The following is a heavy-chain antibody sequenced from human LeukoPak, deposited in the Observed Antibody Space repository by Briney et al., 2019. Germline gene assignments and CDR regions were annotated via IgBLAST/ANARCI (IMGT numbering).Heavy chain of an antibody. CDR3: ASPIAVAGT. CDR1: GGSFSGYY. Sequence: PSETLSLTCAAYGGSFSGYYWSWIRQPPGKGLEWIGEINHSGSTNYNPSLKSRVTISVDTSKNQFSLKLSSVTAADTAVYYCASPIAVAGTWGQGTLVTVSS. D-gene: IGHD6-19*01. J-gene: IGHJ4*02. CDR2: INHSGST. V-gene: IGHV4-34*01.